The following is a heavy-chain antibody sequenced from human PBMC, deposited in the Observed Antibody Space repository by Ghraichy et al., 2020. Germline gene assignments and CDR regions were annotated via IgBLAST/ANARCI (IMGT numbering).Heavy chain of an antibody. CDR3: ARGITMVRGLLYFFDY. Sequence: GGSLRLSCAASGFTFDSYTMHWVRHAPGKGLEWVSSISSTYTYIYYADSVRGRFTVSRDNAKNSLDLQMSSLTAEDTAIYYCARGITMVRGLLYFFDYWGQGTLVTVS. CDR2: ISSTYTYI. J-gene: IGHJ4*02. CDR1: GFTFDSYT. D-gene: IGHD3-10*01. V-gene: IGHV3-21*01.